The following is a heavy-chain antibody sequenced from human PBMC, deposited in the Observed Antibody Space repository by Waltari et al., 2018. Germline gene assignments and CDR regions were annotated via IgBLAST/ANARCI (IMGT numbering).Heavy chain of an antibody. V-gene: IGHV3-66*02. J-gene: IGHJ4*02. D-gene: IGHD5-18*01. CDR2: IYPAGST. CDR1: GFTVSTNP. Sequence: EVDLVESGGGLVHHGGSLRLSCAASGFTVSTNPMTWVRQVPGRGLEWVSIIYPAGSTYNADSVEGRFTISRDVSKNMVHLQMNSLRPEDTAIYYCARARDEQTAMVYFDHWGQGTLVSVSS. CDR3: ARARDEQTAMVYFDH.